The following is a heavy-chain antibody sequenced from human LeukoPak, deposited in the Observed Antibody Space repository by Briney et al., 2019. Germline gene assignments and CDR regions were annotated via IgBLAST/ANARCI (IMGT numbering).Heavy chain of an antibody. CDR1: GGSISRSSYY. Sequence: SETLSLTCIVPGGSISRSSYYWAWIRQPPGKGLEWIGTFYSGGSTYYNPSLTSRVSISKDTSDKQFSLRLYSVTAADTAVYYCARKQSGTMYDVWGQGTQVTVSS. V-gene: IGHV4-39*07. D-gene: IGHD1-7*01. J-gene: IGHJ4*02. CDR2: FYSGGST. CDR3: ARKQSGTMYDV.